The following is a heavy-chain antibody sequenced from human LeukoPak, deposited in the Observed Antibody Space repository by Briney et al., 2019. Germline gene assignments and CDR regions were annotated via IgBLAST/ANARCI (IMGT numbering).Heavy chain of an antibody. CDR2: TSGSGGST. CDR1: GFTFSSYT. CDR3: AKDKDGYNDY. Sequence: GGSLRLSCAASGFTFSSYTMHWVRQAPGKGLEWVSATSGSGGSTYYADSVKGRFTISRDNSKNTLYLQMNSLRAEDTAVYYCAKDKDGYNDYWGQGTLVTVSS. V-gene: IGHV3-23*01. D-gene: IGHD5-24*01. J-gene: IGHJ4*02.